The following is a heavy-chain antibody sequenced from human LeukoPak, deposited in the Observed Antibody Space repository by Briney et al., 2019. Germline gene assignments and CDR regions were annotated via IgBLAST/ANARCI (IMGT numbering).Heavy chain of an antibody. Sequence: PSETLSLTCTVSGGSISSSSYYWGWIRQPPGKGLEWIGSIYYSGSTYYNPSLKSRVTISVDTSKNQFSLKLSSVIAADTAVYYCARTLGYCSGGNRYRWFDPWGQGTLVTVSS. D-gene: IGHD2-15*01. V-gene: IGHV4-39*01. J-gene: IGHJ5*02. CDR1: GGSISSSSYY. CDR3: ARTLGYCSGGNRYRWFDP. CDR2: IYYSGST.